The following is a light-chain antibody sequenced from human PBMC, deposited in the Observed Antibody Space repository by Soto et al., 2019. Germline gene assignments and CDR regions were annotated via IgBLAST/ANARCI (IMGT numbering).Light chain of an antibody. CDR2: GAS. V-gene: IGKV3-20*01. CDR1: QSIATSQ. Sequence: EIVLTQSPGTLSLSPGERATLFCRASQSIATSQLAWYQQKPGQAPRLLIGASTRATGIPDRFSGSGSGTDFTLTISRLEPEDFAVYYCHQYGSSQTFGQGTKVDIK. CDR3: HQYGSSQT. J-gene: IGKJ1*01.